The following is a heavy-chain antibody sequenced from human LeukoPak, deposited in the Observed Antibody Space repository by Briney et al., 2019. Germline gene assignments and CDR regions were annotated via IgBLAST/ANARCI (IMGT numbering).Heavy chain of an antibody. D-gene: IGHD1-1*01. Sequence: PSETLSLTCTVSGGSISSSSYYWGWIRQPPGKGLEWIGSIYYSGSTNYNPSLKSRVTISVDTSKNQFSLKLSSVTAADTAVYYCARRVRGGTRFDYWGQGTLVTVSS. J-gene: IGHJ4*02. CDR2: IYYSGST. CDR1: GGSISSSSYY. CDR3: ARRVRGGTRFDY. V-gene: IGHV4-39*07.